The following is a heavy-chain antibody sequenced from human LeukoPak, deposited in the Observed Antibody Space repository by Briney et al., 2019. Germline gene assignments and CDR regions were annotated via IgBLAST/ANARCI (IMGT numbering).Heavy chain of an antibody. J-gene: IGHJ3*02. V-gene: IGHV1-2*02. CDR2: INPNSGGT. CDR1: GYTFTGYY. D-gene: IGHD3-22*01. Sequence: ASVKVSCKASGYTFTGYYMHWVRQAPGQGLEWMGWINPNSGGTNYAQQFQGRVTMTRDTSISTAYMELTRLRSDDTAVYYCARDKRSRYYDTSDFDAFDIWGQGTMVTVSS. CDR3: ARDKRSRYYDTSDFDAFDI.